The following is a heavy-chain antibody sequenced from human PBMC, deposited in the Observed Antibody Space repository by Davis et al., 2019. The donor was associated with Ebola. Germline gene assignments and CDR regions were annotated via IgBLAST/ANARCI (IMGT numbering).Heavy chain of an antibody. CDR2: INHSGST. V-gene: IGHV4-34*01. CDR1: GGSISSYY. Sequence: SETLSLTCTVSGGSISSYYWSWIRQPPGKGLEWIGEINHSGSTNYNPSLKSRVTISVDTSKNQFSLKLSSVTAADTAVYYCARVTGRLGLYVWGQGTTVTVSS. CDR3: ARVTGRLGLYV. D-gene: IGHD3-16*01. J-gene: IGHJ6*02.